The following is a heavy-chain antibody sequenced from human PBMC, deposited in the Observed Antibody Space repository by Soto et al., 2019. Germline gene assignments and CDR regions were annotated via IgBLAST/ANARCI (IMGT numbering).Heavy chain of an antibody. V-gene: IGHV1-8*01. CDR1: GYTFTSYD. Sequence: ASVKVSCKASGYTFTSYDINWVRQATGQGLEWMGWMNPNSGNTGYAQKFQGRVTMTRNTSISTAYMELSSLRSEDTAVYYCASFVPYYDFWSGWTDYYYYMDVWGKGTTVTVSS. D-gene: IGHD3-3*01. CDR2: MNPNSGNT. J-gene: IGHJ6*03. CDR3: ASFVPYYDFWSGWTDYYYYMDV.